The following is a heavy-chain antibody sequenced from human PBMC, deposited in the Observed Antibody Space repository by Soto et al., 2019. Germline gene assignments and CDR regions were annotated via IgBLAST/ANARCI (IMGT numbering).Heavy chain of an antibody. J-gene: IGHJ4*02. V-gene: IGHV3-21*01. CDR1: GFTFSSYS. CDR2: ISSSSSYI. Sequence: GGSLRLSCAASGFTFSSYSMNWVRQAPGKGLEWVSSISSSSSYIYYADSVKGRFTISRDNAKNSLYLQMNSLRAEDTAVYYCARGRYCSSTSCYFDYWGQGTLVPVSS. CDR3: ARGRYCSSTSCYFDY. D-gene: IGHD2-2*01.